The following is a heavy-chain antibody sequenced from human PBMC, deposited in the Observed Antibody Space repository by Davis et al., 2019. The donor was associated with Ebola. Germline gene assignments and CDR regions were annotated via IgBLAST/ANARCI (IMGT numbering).Heavy chain of an antibody. CDR2: TYCVSKWYS. CDR3: ARGWLRGGMDV. Sequence: SCATSGDSVSKFGRCWFRQSSWGGLEWLAGTYCVSKWYSDYAVSVNSRITINPDTSKNQFSLQLNSVTPEDTALYYCARGWLRGGMDVWGEGTTVTV. J-gene: IGHJ6*02. CDR1: GDSVSKFG. D-gene: IGHD5-18*01. V-gene: IGHV6-1*01.